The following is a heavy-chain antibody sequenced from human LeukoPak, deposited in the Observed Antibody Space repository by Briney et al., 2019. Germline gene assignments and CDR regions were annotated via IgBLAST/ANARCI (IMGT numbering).Heavy chain of an antibody. J-gene: IGHJ5*02. Sequence: ASVKVSCKASGGTFSSYAISWVRQAPGQGLEWMGGIIPIFGTANYAQKFQGRVTMTTDTSTSTAYMELRSLRSDDTAVYYCARAGIVGATDWFDPWGQGTLVTVSS. D-gene: IGHD1-26*01. CDR1: GGTFSSYA. CDR3: ARAGIVGATDWFDP. V-gene: IGHV1-69*05. CDR2: IIPIFGTA.